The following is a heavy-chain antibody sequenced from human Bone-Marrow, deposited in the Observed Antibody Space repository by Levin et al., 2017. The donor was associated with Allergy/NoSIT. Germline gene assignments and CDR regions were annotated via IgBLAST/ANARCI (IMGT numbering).Heavy chain of an antibody. Sequence: PSETLSLTCSVSGGSTRLGGYYWGWIRQHPVKGLEWLGYIYYSGETFYNPSVESRLVISHDTSENQFSLKLTSLTAADTAVYYCVRAQTGYVSPFDVWGPGTLVTVSS. CDR2: IYYSGET. CDR1: GGSTRLGGYY. D-gene: IGHD3-9*01. J-gene: IGHJ4*02. V-gene: IGHV4-31*03. CDR3: VRAQTGYVSPFDV.